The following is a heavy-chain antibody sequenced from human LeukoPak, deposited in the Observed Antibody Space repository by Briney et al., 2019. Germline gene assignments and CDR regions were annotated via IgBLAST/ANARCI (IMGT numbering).Heavy chain of an antibody. CDR1: GFTFSGSA. CDR2: IRSKANSYAT. D-gene: IGHD1-7*01. J-gene: IGHJ4*02. Sequence: GGSLRLSCAASGFTFSGSAMHWVRQASGKGLEWVGRIRSKANSYATAYAASGKGRFTISRDDSKNTAYRQMNSLKTEDTAVYYCTRRKTGTTDDYWGQGTLVTVSS. CDR3: TRRKTGTTDDY. V-gene: IGHV3-73*01.